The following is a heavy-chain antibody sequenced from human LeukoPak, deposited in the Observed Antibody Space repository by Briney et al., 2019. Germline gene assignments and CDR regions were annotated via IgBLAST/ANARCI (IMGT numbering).Heavy chain of an antibody. D-gene: IGHD6-19*01. CDR3: AREGYSSGWYLGY. Sequence: SETLSLTCAVYGGSFSGYYWSWIRQPPGKGLEWIGEINHSGSTNYNPSLKSRVTISVDTSKNQFSLKLSSVTAADTAVYYCAREGYSSGWYLGYWGQGTLVTVSS. CDR1: GGSFSGYY. J-gene: IGHJ4*02. V-gene: IGHV4-34*01. CDR2: INHSGST.